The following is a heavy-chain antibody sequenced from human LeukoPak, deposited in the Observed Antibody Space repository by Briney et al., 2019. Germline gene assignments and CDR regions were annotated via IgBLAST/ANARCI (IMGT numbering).Heavy chain of an antibody. V-gene: IGHV4-4*07. CDR2: IYTSGST. CDR3: ARDRLKQWLVIDY. J-gene: IGHJ4*02. CDR1: GGSISRYY. Sequence: SETLSLTCTVSGGSISRYYWSWIRQPAGKGLEWIGRIYTSGSTNYNPSLKSRVTMSVDTSKNQFSLKLSSVTAADTAVYYCARDRLKQWLVIDYWGQGTLVTVSS. D-gene: IGHD6-19*01.